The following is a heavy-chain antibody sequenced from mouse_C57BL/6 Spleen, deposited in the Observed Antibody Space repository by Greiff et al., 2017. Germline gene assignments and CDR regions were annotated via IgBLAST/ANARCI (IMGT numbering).Heavy chain of an antibody. CDR1: GFTFSDYG. CDR2: ISSGSSTI. CDR3: ARPYYSNYGGFDY. D-gene: IGHD2-5*01. V-gene: IGHV5-17*01. J-gene: IGHJ2*01. Sequence: EVKVEESGGGLVKPGGSLKLSCAASGFTFSDYGMHWVRQAPEKGLEWVAYISSGSSTIYYADTVKGRFTISRDNAKNTLFLQMTSLRSEDTAMYYCARPYYSNYGGFDYWGQGTTLTVSS.